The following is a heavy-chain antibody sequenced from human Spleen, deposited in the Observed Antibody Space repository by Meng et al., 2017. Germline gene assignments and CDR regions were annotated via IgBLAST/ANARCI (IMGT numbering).Heavy chain of an antibody. J-gene: IGHJ5*02. V-gene: IGHV3-23*01. CDR3: ARRPVP. Sequence: GESLKISCAASGFTFSTYAMTWVRQAPGTGLEWVSAVSGSGVNTYYADSVKGRFTVSRDTSKNTLYLQMNSLTVDDTAVYYCARRPVPWGPDTLVTISS. CDR1: GFTFSTYA. CDR2: VSGSGVNT.